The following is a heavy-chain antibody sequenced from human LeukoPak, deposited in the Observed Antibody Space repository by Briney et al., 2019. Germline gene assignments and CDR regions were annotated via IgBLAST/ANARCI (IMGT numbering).Heavy chain of an antibody. D-gene: IGHD2-2*01. V-gene: IGHV4-59*01. CDR1: SGSINNYY. Sequence: SETLSLTCTVSSGSINNYYWTWVRQPPGRGLEWIGYVYYSGTTRFNPSLKSRVTMSVDTSKNQFSLNLSAVTAADTAVYFCTRGEKFQLLLDSWGREPWSPSPQ. J-gene: IGHJ4*02. CDR2: VYYSGTT. CDR3: TRGEKFQLLLDS.